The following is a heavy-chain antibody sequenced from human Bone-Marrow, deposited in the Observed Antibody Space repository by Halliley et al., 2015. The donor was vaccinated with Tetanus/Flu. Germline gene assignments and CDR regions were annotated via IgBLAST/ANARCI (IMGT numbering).Heavy chain of an antibody. J-gene: IGHJ6*02. D-gene: IGHD5-12*01. V-gene: IGHV4-59*01. CDR3: ARASGYDSGYDASYYFDGIDV. CDR2: IYYSGRT. Sequence: TLSLTCTVSGGSISSFYWSWIRQPPGKGLEWIGYIYYSGRTNYNPSLKSRVTISVDTSKNQFSLKLSSVTAADTAVYYCARASGYDSGYDASYYFDGIDVWGQGTTVTVSS. CDR1: GGSISSFY.